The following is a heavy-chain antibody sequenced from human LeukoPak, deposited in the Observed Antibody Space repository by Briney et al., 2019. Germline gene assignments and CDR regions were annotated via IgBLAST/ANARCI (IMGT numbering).Heavy chain of an antibody. J-gene: IGHJ5*02. D-gene: IGHD3-10*01. CDR2: ISSSGSTI. Sequence: HGGSLRLSCEASGFTFSVYEMTWPRQAPGKGLEWVSYISSSGSTIYYTDSVKGRFTISRDNAKNTLYLQMNSLRAEDTAVYYCAQDGIETTLWFGERGGHWFDPWGQGTLVTVSS. V-gene: IGHV3-48*03. CDR1: GFTFSVYE. CDR3: AQDGIETTLWFGERGGHWFDP.